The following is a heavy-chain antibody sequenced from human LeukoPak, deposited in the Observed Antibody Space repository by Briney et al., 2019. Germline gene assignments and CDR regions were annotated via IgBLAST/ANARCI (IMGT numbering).Heavy chain of an antibody. J-gene: IGHJ4*02. CDR2: ISSSSSYI. CDR3: ARDYGDYAHFDY. D-gene: IGHD4-17*01. Sequence: PGGSLRLSCAASGFTFSSYSMNRARQAPGKGLEWVSSISSSSSYIYYADSVKGRFTISRDNAKNSLYLQMNSLRAEDTAVYYCARDYGDYAHFDYWGQGTLVTVSS. V-gene: IGHV3-21*01. CDR1: GFTFSSYS.